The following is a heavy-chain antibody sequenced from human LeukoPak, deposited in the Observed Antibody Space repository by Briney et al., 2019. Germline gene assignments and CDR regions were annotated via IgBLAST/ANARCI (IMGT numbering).Heavy chain of an antibody. CDR2: IYYSGST. D-gene: IGHD3-10*01. CDR3: ARRGDGSAESDY. Sequence: TSETLSLTCTVSGGSISSGGYYWSWIRQHPGKGLERIGYIYYSGSTYYNPSLKSRVTISVDTSKNQFSLKLSSVTAADTAVYYCARRGDGSAESDYWGQGTLVTVSS. J-gene: IGHJ4*02. V-gene: IGHV4-31*03. CDR1: GGSISSGGYY.